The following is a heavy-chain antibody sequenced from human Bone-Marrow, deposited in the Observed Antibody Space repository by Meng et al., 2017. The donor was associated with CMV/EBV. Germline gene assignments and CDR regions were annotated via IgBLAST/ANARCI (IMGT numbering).Heavy chain of an antibody. CDR3: VRGAGSCTSTTCSLGY. Sequence: ASVKVSCKASGYTFTSYDINWVRQATGQGLEWMGWMNPNSGNTGNAQKFQGRVTMTRNTSISTAYMELNSLRSEDTAVYYCVRGAGSCTSTTCSLGYWGQGTLVTVSS. J-gene: IGHJ4*02. V-gene: IGHV1-8*01. D-gene: IGHD2-2*01. CDR1: GYTFTSYD. CDR2: MNPNSGNT.